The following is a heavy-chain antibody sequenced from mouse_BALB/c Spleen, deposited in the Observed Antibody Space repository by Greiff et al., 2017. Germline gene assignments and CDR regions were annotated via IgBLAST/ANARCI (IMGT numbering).Heavy chain of an antibody. J-gene: IGHJ4*01. CDR3: ARGSRNGGYYAMDY. CDR2: IDPANGNT. V-gene: IGHV14-3*02. D-gene: IGHD1-1*01. Sequence: EVQLQQSGAELVKPGASVKLSCTASGFNINDTYMHWVKQRPEQGLEWIGRIDPANGNTKYDPKFQGKATITADTSSNTAYLQLSSLTSEDTAVYDSARGSRNGGYYAMDYWGQGTSVTVSA. CDR1: GFNINDTY.